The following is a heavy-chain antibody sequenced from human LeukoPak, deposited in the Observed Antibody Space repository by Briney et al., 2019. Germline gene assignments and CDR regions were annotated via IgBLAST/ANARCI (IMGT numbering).Heavy chain of an antibody. Sequence: GGSLRLSCVDSGSTFSSHWMSWVRQAPGKGLEWVANLKQDGSEKYYLDSVKGRFTISRDNAKNSVYLQMNSLRGEDTAVYYCATIEAVRFHYWGQGTLVTVSS. D-gene: IGHD6-19*01. CDR2: LKQDGSEK. J-gene: IGHJ4*02. V-gene: IGHV3-7*01. CDR1: GSTFSSHW. CDR3: ATIEAVRFHY.